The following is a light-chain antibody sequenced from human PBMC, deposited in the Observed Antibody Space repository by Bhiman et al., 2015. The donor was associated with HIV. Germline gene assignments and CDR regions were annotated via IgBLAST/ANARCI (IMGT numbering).Light chain of an antibody. J-gene: IGLJ2*01. Sequence: SYVLTQPPSVSVAPGKTARITCGGNNIGSKSVHWYQQKPGQAPVLVIYYDSDRPSGIPERFSGSNSGNTATLTISGTQPMDEADYYCQGWDSSTVVFGGGTKLTVL. CDR1: NIGSKS. V-gene: IGLV3-21*01. CDR3: QGWDSSTVV. CDR2: YDS.